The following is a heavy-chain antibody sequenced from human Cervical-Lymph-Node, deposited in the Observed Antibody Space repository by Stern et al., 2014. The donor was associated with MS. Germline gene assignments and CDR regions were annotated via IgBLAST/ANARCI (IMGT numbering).Heavy chain of an antibody. CDR3: ASLYCSSTSCYNYYYHGMDV. V-gene: IGHV1-69*01. CDR1: GGTFNSYA. D-gene: IGHD2-2*02. CDR2: IIPIFAAT. J-gene: IGHJ6*02. Sequence: QLVQSGAEVKKPGSSVTVSCKVSGGTFNSYAISWVRQAPGQGLEWMGGIIPIFAATKYAQKFQDRVTISAAESTNTVHMTVSSLRSEDTAVYYCASLYCSSTSCYNYYYHGMDVWGHGTTVTVSS.